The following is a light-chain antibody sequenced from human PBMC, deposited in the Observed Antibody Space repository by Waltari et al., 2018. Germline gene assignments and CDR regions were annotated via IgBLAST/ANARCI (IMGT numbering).Light chain of an antibody. CDR1: QSVSSSY. V-gene: IGKV3-20*01. CDR2: GAS. J-gene: IGKJ2*01. Sequence: EIVLTQSPGPLSLSPGERATLSCRASQSVSSSYLAWYQQKPGQAPRLLIYGASRRATGIPDRFSASGSGTDFTLTISRLEPEDFAVYYCQQYGSSQYTFGQGTNLEIK. CDR3: QQYGSSQYT.